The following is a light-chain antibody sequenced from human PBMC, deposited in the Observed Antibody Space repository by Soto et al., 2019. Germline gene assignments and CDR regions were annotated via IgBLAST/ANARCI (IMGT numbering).Light chain of an antibody. CDR3: QQYGYSPIT. CDR1: QSVSSN. CDR2: GAS. Sequence: EIVMTQSPSTLSVSPWERATLSFGASQSVSSNLAWYQQKPGQAPRRLIYGASTRATGIPARFSGSGSGTEFTLTISRLEPEDFAVYYCQQYGYSPITFGQGTRLEIK. J-gene: IGKJ5*01. V-gene: IGKV3-15*01.